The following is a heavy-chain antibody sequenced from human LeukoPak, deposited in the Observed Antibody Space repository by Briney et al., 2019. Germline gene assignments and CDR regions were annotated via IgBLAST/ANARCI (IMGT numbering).Heavy chain of an antibody. V-gene: IGHV4-59*08. CDR1: GGSISSYY. CDR2: IFYSGST. Sequence: KASETLSLTCTVSGGSISSYYWSWIRQPPGKGLEWIGYIFYSGSTNYNPSLKSRVTISLDTSKNQFSLKLSSVTAADTAVYYCATQARIVGATGYFDYWGQGTLVTVSS. J-gene: IGHJ4*02. D-gene: IGHD1-26*01. CDR3: ATQARIVGATGYFDY.